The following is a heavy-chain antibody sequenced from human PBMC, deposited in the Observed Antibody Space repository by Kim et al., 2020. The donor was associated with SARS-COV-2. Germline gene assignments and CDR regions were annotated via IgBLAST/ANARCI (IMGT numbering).Heavy chain of an antibody. CDR1: GFTFRSFW. Sequence: GGSLRLSCAASGFTFRSFWMSWVRQAPGKGLEWVANIKEDGSEKNYADSVKGRFTISRDNAKNSVYLQMNSLRAEDTAVYYCARDTTMATIGGGIGDLGMDVWGQGTTVTVS. J-gene: IGHJ6*02. CDR3: ARDTTMATIGGGIGDLGMDV. CDR2: IKEDGSEK. D-gene: IGHD3-16*02. V-gene: IGHV3-7*01.